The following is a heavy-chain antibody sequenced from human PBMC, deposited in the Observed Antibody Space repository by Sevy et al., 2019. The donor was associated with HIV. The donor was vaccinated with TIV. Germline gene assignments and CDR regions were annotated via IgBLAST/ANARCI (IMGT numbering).Heavy chain of an antibody. CDR1: GFTFDDYN. J-gene: IGHJ4*02. V-gene: IGHV3-43*01. D-gene: IGHD6-19*01. CDR3: AKGGIAVPGPPDY. CDR2: ISWDGETT. Sequence: GGSLRLSCAVSGFTFDDYNLHWIRQPPGKGLQWVSVISWDGETTHYADSVKGRLTISRDNIKDSLYLQMNSRRTEDTALYYCAKGGIAVPGPPDYWGQGTRVTVSS.